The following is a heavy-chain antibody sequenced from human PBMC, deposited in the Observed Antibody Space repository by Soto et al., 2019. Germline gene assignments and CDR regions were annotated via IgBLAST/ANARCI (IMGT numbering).Heavy chain of an antibody. CDR1: GFTFSDYY. CDR2: ISSSSSYT. D-gene: IGHD5-12*01. J-gene: IGHJ4*02. V-gene: IGHV3-11*05. CDR3: ARDHHRYSGYDYVDY. Sequence: QVQLVESGGGLVKPGGSLRLSCVASGFTFSDYYMSWIRQAPGKGLERVSYISSSSSYTNYADSVKGRFTISRDKAKNSLYLQMNSLRAEDTAVYYCARDHHRYSGYDYVDYWGQGTLVTVSS.